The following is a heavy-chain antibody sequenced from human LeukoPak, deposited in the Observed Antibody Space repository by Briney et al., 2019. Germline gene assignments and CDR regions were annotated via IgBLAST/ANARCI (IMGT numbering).Heavy chain of an antibody. CDR1: GYTFTRYY. V-gene: IGHV1-46*01. D-gene: IGHD6-19*01. J-gene: IGHJ4*02. Sequence: ASVKVSCKASGYTFTRYYMHWVRQAPGQGLEWMAIMNPSDYFTSYAQKFQGRVTMTRDTSTSTVYMELSSLRSEDTAVYYCAREWNDAMISGIAVAGPDYWGQGTLVTVSS. CDR2: MNPSDYFT. CDR3: AREWNDAMISGIAVAGPDY.